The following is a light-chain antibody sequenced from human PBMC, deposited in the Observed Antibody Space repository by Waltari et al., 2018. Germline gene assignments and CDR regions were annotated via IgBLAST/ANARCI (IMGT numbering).Light chain of an antibody. J-gene: IGKJ1*01. Sequence: EIVMPQPPAPLPVSPGERPTLSCRASQSVSTKLAWYQQKPGQAPRLLIYGASTRATDIPARFSGSGSGTEFTLTISSLQSEDFAVYFCQQYHNWRTFGQGTKVEIK. CDR2: GAS. CDR3: QQYHNWRT. V-gene: IGKV3D-15*01. CDR1: QSVSTK.